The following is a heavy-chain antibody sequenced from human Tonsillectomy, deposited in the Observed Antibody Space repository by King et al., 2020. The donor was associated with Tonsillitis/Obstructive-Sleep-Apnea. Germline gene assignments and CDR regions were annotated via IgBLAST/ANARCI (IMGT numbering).Heavy chain of an antibody. CDR3: WRDTDSCYYFYMDV. CDR1: GFNFSNHG. J-gene: IGHJ6*03. Sequence: VQLVESGGGVVQPGKSLTLSCAASGFNFSNHGMHWVRQAPGKGLEWVAVIWYDGSNKYHTDSVKGRFTISRDNSKNTLYLQMNSLRAEETAESYCWRDTDSCYYFYMDVSGEGTPGTVS. CDR2: IWYDGSNK. D-gene: IGHD2-15*01. V-gene: IGHV3-33*01.